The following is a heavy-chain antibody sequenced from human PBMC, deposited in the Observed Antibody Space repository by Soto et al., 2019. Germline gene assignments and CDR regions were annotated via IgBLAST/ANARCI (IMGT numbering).Heavy chain of an antibody. CDR2: IKSKIDGGTA. Sequence: GGSLRLSCAGSGFTFSNAWMNWVRQPPGKGLEWVGRIKSKIDGGTADYAAPVKGRFTISRDDSKNTLYLQMNSLKTEDTAVYYCTTDPLSDYWGQGTLVTVSS. CDR3: TTDPLSDY. CDR1: GFTFSNAW. V-gene: IGHV3-15*07. J-gene: IGHJ4*02. D-gene: IGHD3-16*01.